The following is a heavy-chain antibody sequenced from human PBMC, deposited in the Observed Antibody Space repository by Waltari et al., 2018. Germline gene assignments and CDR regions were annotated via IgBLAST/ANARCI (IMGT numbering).Heavy chain of an antibody. Sequence: QLQLQESGPGLVKPSETLSLTCTVSGGSISSSSYYWGWIRKPPGKGLEWIGSIYYSGSTYYNPSLKSRVTISVDTSKNQFSLKLSSVTAADTAVYYCARSENVVVPAARGSLDYWGQGTLVTVSS. CDR2: IYYSGST. J-gene: IGHJ4*02. D-gene: IGHD2-2*01. V-gene: IGHV4-39*07. CDR3: ARSENVVVPAARGSLDY. CDR1: GGSISSSSYY.